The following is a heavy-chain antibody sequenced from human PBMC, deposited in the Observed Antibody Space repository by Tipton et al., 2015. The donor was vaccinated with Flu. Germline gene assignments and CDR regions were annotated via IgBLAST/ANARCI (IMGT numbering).Heavy chain of an antibody. Sequence: TLSLTCTASGYSISSGYYWGWIRQPPGKGLEWIGSIYHSGSTYYNPSLKSRVTISVDTSKNQFSLKLSSVTAADTAVYYCARDPNSSSWSPPWGQGTLVTVSS. CDR3: ARDPNSSSWSPP. D-gene: IGHD6-13*01. CDR2: IYHSGST. J-gene: IGHJ5*02. V-gene: IGHV4-38-2*02. CDR1: GYSISSGYY.